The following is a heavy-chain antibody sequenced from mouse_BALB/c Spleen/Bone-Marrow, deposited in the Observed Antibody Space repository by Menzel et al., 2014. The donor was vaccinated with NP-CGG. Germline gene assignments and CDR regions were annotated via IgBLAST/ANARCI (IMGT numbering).Heavy chain of an antibody. Sequence: VKLMDPGPGLVAPSQSLSITCTVSGFSLTSYGVRWVRQPPGKGLEWLGVIWAGGSTNYNSALMSRLSISKDNSKSQVFLKMNSLQTDDTAMYYCARSTMITEGFACRGQGTLVTVSA. V-gene: IGHV2-9*02. CDR1: GFSLTSYG. D-gene: IGHD2-4*01. CDR3: ARSTMITEGFAC. CDR2: IWAGGST. J-gene: IGHJ3*01.